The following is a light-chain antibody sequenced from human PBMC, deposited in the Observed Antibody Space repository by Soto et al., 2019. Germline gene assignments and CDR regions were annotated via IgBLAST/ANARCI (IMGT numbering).Light chain of an antibody. CDR2: EVS. Sequence: VMTQTPLSLSVAPGQPASISCKSSQSLLHITGETFLFWYLQKPGQSPQLLIYEVSTRVSGVPDRFSGSGSGTDFTLEISRVETDDVGIYYCMKSTQLPPTFGQGTRLEIK. V-gene: IGKV2D-29*02. CDR3: MKSTQLPPT. J-gene: IGKJ5*01. CDR1: QSLLHITGETF.